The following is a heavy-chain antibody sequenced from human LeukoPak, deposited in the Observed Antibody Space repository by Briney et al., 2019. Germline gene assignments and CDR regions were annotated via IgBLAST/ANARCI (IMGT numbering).Heavy chain of an antibody. V-gene: IGHV1-46*01. J-gene: IGHJ4*02. D-gene: IGHD2-2*01. CDR1: GYTFTSNY. Sequence: ASVKVSCKPSGYTFTSNYMHWVRQAPGQGLEWRGVIHPSGGNTNYAQKFQGRVAMTRDTSTSTVYMELSSLRSEATAIYYCARDCSSTRCQGPVFDNWGQGTLVTVSP. CDR3: ARDCSSTRCQGPVFDN. CDR2: IHPSGGNT.